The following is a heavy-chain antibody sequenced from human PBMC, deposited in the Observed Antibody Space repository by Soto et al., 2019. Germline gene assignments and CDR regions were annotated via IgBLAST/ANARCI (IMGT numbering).Heavy chain of an antibody. CDR2: ISPYNDNT. J-gene: IGHJ4*02. CDR3: ARVRVGELFH. V-gene: IGHV1-18*01. D-gene: IGHD3-10*01. Sequence: GASVKVSCKASGYTLNTYGITWVRQAPGQRLEWMGWISPYNDNTKYAQKFQGGVTMTRDTSISTAYMELSRLRSDDTAVYYCARVRVGELFHWGPGTMVTVYS. CDR1: GYTLNTYG.